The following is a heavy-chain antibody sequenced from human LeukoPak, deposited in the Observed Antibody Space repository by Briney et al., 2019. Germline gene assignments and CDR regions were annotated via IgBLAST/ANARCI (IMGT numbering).Heavy chain of an antibody. CDR1: GYTFTGHY. Sequence: ASVKVSCKASGYTFTGHYMHWVRQAPGKGLEWMGGFDPEDGETIYAQKFQGRVTMTEDTSTDTAYMELSSLRSEDTAVYYCATDLGIRYFDWLPPFDYWGQGTLVTVSS. V-gene: IGHV1-24*01. CDR2: FDPEDGET. CDR3: ATDLGIRYFDWLPPFDY. J-gene: IGHJ4*02. D-gene: IGHD3-9*01.